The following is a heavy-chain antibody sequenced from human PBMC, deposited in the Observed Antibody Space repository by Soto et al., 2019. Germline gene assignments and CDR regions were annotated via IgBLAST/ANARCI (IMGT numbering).Heavy chain of an antibody. CDR2: IYYSGST. D-gene: IGHD5-12*01. V-gene: IGHV4-59*01. CDR1: GGSISSYY. J-gene: IGHJ3*02. CDR3: ARGRDGYNYDAFDI. Sequence: SETLSLSCTVSGGSISSYYWSWIRQPPGKGLEWIGYIYYSGSTNYNPSLKSRVTISVDTSKNQFSLKLSSVTAADTAVYYCARGRDGYNYDAFDIWGQGTMVTVSS.